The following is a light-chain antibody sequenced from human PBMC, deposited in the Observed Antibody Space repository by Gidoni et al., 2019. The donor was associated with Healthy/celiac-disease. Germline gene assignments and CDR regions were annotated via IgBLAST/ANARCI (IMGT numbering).Light chain of an antibody. CDR2: EGG. CDR3: CSYAGSSTYV. V-gene: IGLV2-23*01. Sequence: QSALPQPSSVSGSPGQSITISCTGTSSDVGSYNLVSCYQQQPGKAHKLMIYEGGKRPSGVSNRFSGSKSGNTASLTISGIQAEDEADYYCCSYAGSSTYVFGTGTKVTGL. CDR1: SSDVGSYNL. J-gene: IGLJ1*01.